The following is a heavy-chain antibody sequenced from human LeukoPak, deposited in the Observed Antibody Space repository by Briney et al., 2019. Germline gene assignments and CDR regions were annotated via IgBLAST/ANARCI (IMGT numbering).Heavy chain of an antibody. V-gene: IGHV4-59*08. Sequence: PSETLSLTCTVSGGSISSYYWSWIRQPPGKGLEWIGYMYYSGSPDYNHSLKSRVTISVDRSTNPLSLKLSSVTAADTAVYYCARHGEQQLVRRWFDSWGQGTLVTVSS. J-gene: IGHJ5*01. CDR1: GGSISSYY. CDR3: ARHGEQQLVRRWFDS. CDR2: MYYSGSP. D-gene: IGHD6-13*01.